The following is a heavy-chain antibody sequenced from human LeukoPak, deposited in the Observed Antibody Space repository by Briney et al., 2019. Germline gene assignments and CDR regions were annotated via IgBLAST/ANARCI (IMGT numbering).Heavy chain of an antibody. CDR2: ISYDGSNK. CDR1: GFTFSSYG. CDR3: AKGPGRIYCSGGSCYLDY. J-gene: IGHJ4*02. Sequence: PGGSLRLSCAASGFTFSSYGMHWVRQAPGKGLEWVAVISYDGSNKYYAGSVKGRFTISRDNSKNTLYLQMNSLRAGDTAVYYCAKGPGRIYCSGGSCYLDYWGQGTLVTVSS. D-gene: IGHD2-15*01. V-gene: IGHV3-30*18.